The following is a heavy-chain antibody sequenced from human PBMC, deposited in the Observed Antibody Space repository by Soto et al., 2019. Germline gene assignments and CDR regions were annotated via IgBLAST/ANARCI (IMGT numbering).Heavy chain of an antibody. Sequence: ASVKVSCKASGYTFTSYAMHWVRQAPGQRLEWMGWINAGNGNTKYSQKFQGRVTITRDTSASTAYMELSSLRSVDTCVYYCAIVSEEQNRYYDLVMGAGGKGPTVTAPQ. CDR1: GYTFTSYA. CDR3: AIVSEEQNRYYDLVMGA. CDR2: INAGNGNT. J-gene: IGHJ6*04. V-gene: IGHV1-3*01. D-gene: IGHD2-21*01.